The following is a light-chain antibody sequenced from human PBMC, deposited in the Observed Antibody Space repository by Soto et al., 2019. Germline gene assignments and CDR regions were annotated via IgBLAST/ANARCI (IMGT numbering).Light chain of an antibody. CDR3: NSYTSSSTLV. CDR1: SSDVGGYNY. V-gene: IGLV2-14*01. CDR2: DVS. J-gene: IGLJ2*01. Sequence: QSALTQPASVSGSPGQSITISCTGTSSDVGGYNYVSWYQQHPGKAPKLMIYDVSNRPSGVSNRFSGSKSGNTASLTISGFQAEDEADYYCNSYTSSSTLVFGGGTKVTVL.